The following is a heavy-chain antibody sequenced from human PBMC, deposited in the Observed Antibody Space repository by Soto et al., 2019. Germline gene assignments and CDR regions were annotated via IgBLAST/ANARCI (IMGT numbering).Heavy chain of an antibody. CDR2: ISSDGSTI. J-gene: IGHJ4*02. CDR1: GFPFTSYA. Sequence: QVLLVESGGGVVQPGTSLTLSYAASGFPFTSYAMHWVRQTPEKGLQWLTIISSDGSTIHYVDSVKGRFTISRDNSKNTVYLQMNSLRADDTAVYYCARGTGSGSFWIDYWGQGTLVTVSS. D-gene: IGHD3-10*01. V-gene: IGHV3-30-3*01. CDR3: ARGTGSGSFWIDY.